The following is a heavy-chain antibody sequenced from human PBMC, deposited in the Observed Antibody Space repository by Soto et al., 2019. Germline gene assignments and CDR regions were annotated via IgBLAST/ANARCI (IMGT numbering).Heavy chain of an antibody. Sequence: EVQLLESGGGLVQPGGSLRLSRAASGFTFSSYAMTWVRQAPGKGLEWVSSISGLEWVSSFSGSGGSTYYADSVKGRFTISRDNSKDTLFLQMNSLRAEDTAVYYCAKATWPSGGFDYWGQGTLVTVSS. CDR2: FSGSGGST. J-gene: IGHJ4*02. CDR1: GFTFSSYA. D-gene: IGHD3-10*01. V-gene: IGHV3-23*01. CDR3: AKATWPSGGFDY.